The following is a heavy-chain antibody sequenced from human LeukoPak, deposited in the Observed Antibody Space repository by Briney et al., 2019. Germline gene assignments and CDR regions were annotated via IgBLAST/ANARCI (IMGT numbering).Heavy chain of an antibody. CDR2: TYYRSKWYN. V-gene: IGHV6-1*01. Sequence: SQTLSLTCAISGDSVSSNSAAWNWIRQSPSRGLEWLGRTYYRSKWYNDYAVSVRSRITINPDTSKNQFSLQLNSVTPEDTAVYYCARDGPSFAGCSSGWAQFNWFDPWGQGTLVTVSS. CDR1: GDSVSSNSAA. CDR3: ARDGPSFAGCSSGWAQFNWFDP. J-gene: IGHJ5*02. D-gene: IGHD6-19*01.